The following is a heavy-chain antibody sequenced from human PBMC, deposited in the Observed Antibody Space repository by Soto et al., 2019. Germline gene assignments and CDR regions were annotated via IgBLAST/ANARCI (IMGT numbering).Heavy chain of an antibody. J-gene: IGHJ6*03. Sequence: SGGGVVQPGRSLRLSCAASGFTFSSYGMHWVRQAPGKGLEWVAVISYDGSNKYYADSVKGRFTISRDNSKNTLYLQMNSLRAEDTAVYYCAKGAYDYIYYMDVWGKGTTVTVSS. CDR2: ISYDGSNK. CDR3: AKGAYDYIYYMDV. CDR1: GFTFSSYG. V-gene: IGHV3-30*18. D-gene: IGHD3-16*01.